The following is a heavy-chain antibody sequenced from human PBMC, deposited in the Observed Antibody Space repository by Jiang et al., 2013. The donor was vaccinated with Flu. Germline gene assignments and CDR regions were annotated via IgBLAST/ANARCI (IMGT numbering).Heavy chain of an antibody. J-gene: IGHJ5*02. CDR1: GFTFSSYW. Sequence: QLVESGGGLVQPGGSLRLSCAASGFTFSSYWMSWVRQAPGKGLEWVANIKQDGSEKYYVDSVKGRFTISRDNAKNSLYLQMNSLRAEDTAVYYCARLMAAAGRNWFDPWGQGTLVTVSS. CDR2: IKQDGSEK. CDR3: ARLMAAAGRNWFDP. D-gene: IGHD6-13*01. V-gene: IGHV3-7*01.